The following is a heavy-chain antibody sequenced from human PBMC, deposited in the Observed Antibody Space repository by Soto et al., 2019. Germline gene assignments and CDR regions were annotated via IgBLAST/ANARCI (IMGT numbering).Heavy chain of an antibody. Sequence: GASVKVSCKASGYTFTSYAMHWVRQAPGQRLEWMGWINAGNGNTKYSQKFQGRVTITRDTSASTAYMELSSLRSEDTAVYYCARRPPPCGAKITYYYYGMDVWGQGTTVTVSS. CDR2: INAGNGNT. CDR1: GYTFTSYA. CDR3: ARRPPPCGAKITYYYYGMDV. D-gene: IGHD5-12*01. V-gene: IGHV1-3*01. J-gene: IGHJ6*02.